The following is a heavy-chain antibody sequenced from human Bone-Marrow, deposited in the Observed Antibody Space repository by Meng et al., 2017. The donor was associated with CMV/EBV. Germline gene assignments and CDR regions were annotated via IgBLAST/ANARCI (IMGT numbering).Heavy chain of an antibody. CDR3: ATHPTTVTTD. CDR1: GFTFSSYA. J-gene: IGHJ4*02. Sequence: GESLKISCAASGFTFSSYAMSWVRQAPGKGLEWVSAISGSGGSTYYADSVKGRFTISRDNSKNTLYLQMNSLRAEDTAVYYCATHPTTVTTDWGQGTLVIVSS. D-gene: IGHD4-17*01. CDR2: ISGSGGST. V-gene: IGHV3-23*01.